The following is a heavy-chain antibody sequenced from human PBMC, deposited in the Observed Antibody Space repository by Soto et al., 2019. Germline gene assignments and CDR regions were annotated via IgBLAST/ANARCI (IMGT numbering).Heavy chain of an antibody. CDR3: ARDSFSGLAVAGTGGFDP. CDR2: IYHSGST. CDR1: SGSISSSNW. Sequence: SETLSLTCAVSSGSISSSNWWSWVRQPPGKGLEWIGEIYHSGSTNYNPSLKSRVTISVDKSKNQFSLKLSSVTAADTAVYYCARDSFSGLAVAGTGGFDPWGQGTLVTVSS. J-gene: IGHJ5*02. D-gene: IGHD6-19*01. V-gene: IGHV4-4*02.